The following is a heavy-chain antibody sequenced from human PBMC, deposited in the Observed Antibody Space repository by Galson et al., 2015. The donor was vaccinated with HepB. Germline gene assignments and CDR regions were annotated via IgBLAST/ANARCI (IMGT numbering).Heavy chain of an antibody. CDR1: GFTFRDDY. V-gene: IGHV3-11*06. CDR3: ARLDSSWFFDF. J-gene: IGHJ4*02. Sequence: SLRLSCAASGFTFRDDYMSWIRQAPGKGLEWVSYITSSSTYTNYADSVKGRFTISRDNVKDSLYLQMNSLRGEDTAVYYCARLDSSWFFDFWGQGSLVTVSS. D-gene: IGHD6-13*01. CDR2: ITSSSTYT.